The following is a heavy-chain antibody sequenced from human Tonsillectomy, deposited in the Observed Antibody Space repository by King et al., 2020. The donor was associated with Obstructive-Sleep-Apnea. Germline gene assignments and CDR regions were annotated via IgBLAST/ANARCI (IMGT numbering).Heavy chain of an antibody. CDR2: TRNKGYSYTS. D-gene: IGHD4-11*01. V-gene: IGHV3-72*01. Sequence: VQLVESGGGLVQPGWTLRLPCAASGLTFSDYYMDWVRQAPGKGLEWVGRTRNKGYSYTSVYAASVKGRFSISRDDSKNSLSLQMNSLKTEDTAVYYCAREGLRRLHLDYWGQGTLVTVSS. J-gene: IGHJ4*02. CDR1: GLTFSDYY. CDR3: AREGLRRLHLDY.